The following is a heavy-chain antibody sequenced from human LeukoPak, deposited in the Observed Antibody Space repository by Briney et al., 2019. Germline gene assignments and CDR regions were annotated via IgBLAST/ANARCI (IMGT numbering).Heavy chain of an antibody. CDR2: INPNSGGT. CDR3: AREYCSGGSCYSGLFDY. D-gene: IGHD2-15*01. CDR1: GYTFTGYY. J-gene: IGHJ4*02. V-gene: IGHV1-2*02. Sequence: GASVKVSCKASGYTFTGYYMHWVRQAPGQGLEWMGWINPNSGGTNYAQKFQGRVTMTRDTSISTAYMELSRLRSDDTAVYYCAREYCSGGSCYSGLFDYWGQGTLVTVSS.